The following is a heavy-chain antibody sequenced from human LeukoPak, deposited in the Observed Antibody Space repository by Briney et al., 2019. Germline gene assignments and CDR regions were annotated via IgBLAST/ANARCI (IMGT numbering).Heavy chain of an antibody. Sequence: SETLSLTCTVSGGSISSYYWSWIRQPPGKGLEWIGYIYYSGSTNYNPSLKSRVTISVDTSKNQFSLKLSSVTAADTAVYYCARVRAGSGYYGQVYYYGMDVWGQGTTVTVSS. CDR3: ARVRAGSGYYGQVYYYGMDV. V-gene: IGHV4-59*01. CDR1: GGSISSYY. J-gene: IGHJ6*02. D-gene: IGHD3-22*01. CDR2: IYYSGST.